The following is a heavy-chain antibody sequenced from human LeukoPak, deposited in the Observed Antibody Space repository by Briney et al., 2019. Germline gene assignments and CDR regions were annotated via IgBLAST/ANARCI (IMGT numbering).Heavy chain of an antibody. V-gene: IGHV5-10-1*01. Sequence: GESLKISCKGSGYSFTDYWIAWVRQMPGKGLEWMGRIDPSDSYTNYSPSFQGHVTISADKSISTAYLQWSSLKASDTAMYYCARGGDYAYFDYWGQGTLVTVSS. J-gene: IGHJ4*02. CDR3: ARGGDYAYFDY. D-gene: IGHD4-17*01. CDR1: GYSFTDYW. CDR2: IDPSDSYT.